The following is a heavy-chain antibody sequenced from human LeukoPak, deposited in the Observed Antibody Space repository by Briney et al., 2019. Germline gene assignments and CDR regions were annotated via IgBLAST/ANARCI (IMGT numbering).Heavy chain of an antibody. CDR1: GGSFSGYY. CDR2: INHSGST. D-gene: IGHD2-15*01. V-gene: IGHV4-34*01. Sequence: SETLSLTCAVYGGSFSGYYWSWIRQPPEKGLEWIGEINHSGSTNYNPSLKSRVTISVDTSKNQFSLKLSSVTAADTAVYYCARGKSSYFNFDYWGQGTLVTVSS. CDR3: ARGKSSYFNFDY. J-gene: IGHJ4*02.